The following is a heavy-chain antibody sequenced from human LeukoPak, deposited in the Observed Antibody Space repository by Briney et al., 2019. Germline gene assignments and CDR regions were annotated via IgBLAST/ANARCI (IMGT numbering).Heavy chain of an antibody. CDR1: GFTFEDYT. D-gene: IGHD6-19*01. CDR2: ITWVSGTT. CDR3: AKGYSSGWYPFDY. Sequence: PGGSLRLSCAASGFTFEDYTMHWVRQASGKSLEWVSLITWVSGTTYYKDSVKGRFTISRDNSKNSLYLQMNSLRTEDTALYYCAKGYSSGWYPFDYWGQGTLVTVSS. J-gene: IGHJ4*02. V-gene: IGHV3-43*01.